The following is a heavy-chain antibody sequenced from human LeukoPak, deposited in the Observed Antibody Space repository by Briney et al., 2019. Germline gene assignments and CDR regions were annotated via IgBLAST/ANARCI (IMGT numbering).Heavy chain of an antibody. V-gene: IGHV4-34*01. Sequence: PSETLSLTCTVSGGSISGYYWSWIRQPPGKGLEWIGEINHSGSTNYNPSLKSRVTISVDTSKNQFSLKLSSVTAADTAVYYCARGRRSGSYYFYYFQHWGQGTLVTVSS. CDR3: ARGRRSGSYYFYYFQH. D-gene: IGHD1-26*01. CDR1: GGSISGYY. CDR2: INHSGST. J-gene: IGHJ1*01.